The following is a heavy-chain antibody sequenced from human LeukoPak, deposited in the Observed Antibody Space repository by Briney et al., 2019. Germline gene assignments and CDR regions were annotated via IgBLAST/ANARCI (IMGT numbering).Heavy chain of an antibody. V-gene: IGHV1-2*02. J-gene: IGHJ3*02. CDR3: ARDQVAGSWSSDVFDI. CDR2: INPSSGGT. Sequence: PRASVKVSCKASGYTFTDYHIHWVRQAPGQGLEWMGWINPSSGGTNFAQKFEGRVTLTRDTSISTVYMEVGSLRSDETAVYYCARDQVAGSWSSDVFDIWGQGTMVTVSS. D-gene: IGHD6-13*01. CDR1: GYTFTDYH.